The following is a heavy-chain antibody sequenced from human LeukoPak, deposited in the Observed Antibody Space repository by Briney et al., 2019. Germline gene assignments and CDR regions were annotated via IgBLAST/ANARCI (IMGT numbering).Heavy chain of an antibody. Sequence: SETLSLTCAVYGGSFSGYYWSWIRQPPGKGLEWIGEINHSGSTNYNPSLKSRVTISVDKSKNQFSLKLSSVTAADTAVYYCARGHPTTRISGYFDYWGQGTLVTVSS. V-gene: IGHV4-34*01. CDR1: GGSFSGYY. CDR3: ARGHPTTRISGYFDY. D-gene: IGHD1-7*01. CDR2: INHSGST. J-gene: IGHJ4*02.